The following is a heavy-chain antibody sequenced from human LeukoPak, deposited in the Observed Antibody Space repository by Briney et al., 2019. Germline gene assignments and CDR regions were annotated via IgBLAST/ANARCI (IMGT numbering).Heavy chain of an antibody. J-gene: IGHJ4*02. CDR1: GFSFSGYV. V-gene: IGHV3-23*01. D-gene: IGHD3-22*01. Sequence: GGSLRLSCAASGFSFSGYVMSWVRQAPGKGLEWVAGISDSGGRTNYADSVKGRFTISRDNPKNTLYLQMNSLRAEDTAVYFCAKRGVVIRVILVGFHKEAYYFDSWGQGALVTVSS. CDR2: ISDSGGRT. CDR3: AKRGVVIRVILVGFHKEAYYFDS.